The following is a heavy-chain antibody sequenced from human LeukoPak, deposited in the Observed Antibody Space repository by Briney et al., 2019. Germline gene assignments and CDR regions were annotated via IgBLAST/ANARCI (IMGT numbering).Heavy chain of an antibody. CDR2: VRYDGSNK. Sequence: GGSLRLSCAASGFTFSNYGIHWVRQAPGKGLEWVAFVRYDGSNKYYADSLKGRFTISRDNSKNTLYLQMNSLRAEDTAVYYCAKGGDYTHFYYYYYMDVWGKGTTVTVSS. J-gene: IGHJ6*03. CDR3: AKGGDYTHFYYYYYMDV. CDR1: GFTFSNYG. V-gene: IGHV3-30*02. D-gene: IGHD4-17*01.